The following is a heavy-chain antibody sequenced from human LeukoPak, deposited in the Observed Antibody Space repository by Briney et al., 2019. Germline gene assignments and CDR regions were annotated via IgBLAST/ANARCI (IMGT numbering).Heavy chain of an antibody. J-gene: IGHJ4*02. CDR1: GFTFSSYS. CDR2: IYSGGST. V-gene: IGHV3-66*01. Sequence: GGSLRLSCAASGFTFSSYSMNWVRQAPGKGLEWVSVIYSGGSTYYADPVKGRFTISRDNSKNTLYLQMNSLRAEDTAVYYCARDYPYYYDSSGYYSFDYWGQGTLVTVSS. D-gene: IGHD3-22*01. CDR3: ARDYPYYYDSSGYYSFDY.